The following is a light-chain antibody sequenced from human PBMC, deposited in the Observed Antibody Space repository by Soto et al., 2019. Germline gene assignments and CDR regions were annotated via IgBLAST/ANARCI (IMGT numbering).Light chain of an antibody. V-gene: IGKV3-11*01. CDR3: QQRHMWPIT. CDR2: DAY. CDR1: QSFRGL. Sequence: LTQAPVTLSLSPGETATLSCRASQSFRGLLAWYQQKPGQAPRLLIYDAYNRATGIPPRFSGSGSGTDLTLTISSLEPEDSAVYYCQQRHMWPITFGQGTRLEIK. J-gene: IGKJ5*01.